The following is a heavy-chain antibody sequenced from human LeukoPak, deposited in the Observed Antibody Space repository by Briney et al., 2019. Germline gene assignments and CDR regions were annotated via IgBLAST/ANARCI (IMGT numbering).Heavy chain of an antibody. CDR3: GRDPDYGDSY. Sequence: GGSLRLSCSASGFSFSDSYMSWFRLSPEKGLEWIAYITSSGTTTEYADSVKGRFTISRVNAKNSLYLQMNSLRPEDTAVYYCGRDPDYGDSYWGQGTLVTVSS. CDR1: GFSFSDSY. V-gene: IGHV3-11*01. J-gene: IGHJ4*02. CDR2: ITSSGTTT. D-gene: IGHD4-17*01.